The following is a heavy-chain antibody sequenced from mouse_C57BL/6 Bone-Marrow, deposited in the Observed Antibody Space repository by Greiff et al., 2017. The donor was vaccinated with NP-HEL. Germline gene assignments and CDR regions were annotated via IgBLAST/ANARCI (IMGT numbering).Heavy chain of an antibody. CDR2: IWSDGST. CDR1: GFSLTSYG. Sequence: VMLVESGPGLVAPSQSLSITCTVSGFSLTSYGVHWVRQPPGKGLEWLVVIWSDGSTTYNSALKSRLSISKDNSKSQVFLKMNSLQTDDTAMYYCARITTVVGDYAMDYWGQGTSVTVSS. V-gene: IGHV2-6*03. J-gene: IGHJ4*01. CDR3: ARITTVVGDYAMDY. D-gene: IGHD1-1*01.